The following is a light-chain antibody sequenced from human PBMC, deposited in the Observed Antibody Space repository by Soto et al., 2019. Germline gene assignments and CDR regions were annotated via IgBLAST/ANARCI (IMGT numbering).Light chain of an antibody. J-gene: IGLJ2*01. CDR1: SIGSKS. CDR3: QVWDSGSEHVV. V-gene: IGLV3-21*02. Sequence: SYELTQPPSVSVAPGQTARITCGGNSIGSKSVHWYQQRPGQAPVLVIYDDSDRRSGIPERFSGSKSGNTATLTISRVAAGDEADYYCQVWDSGSEHVVFGGGTKVTVL. CDR2: DDS.